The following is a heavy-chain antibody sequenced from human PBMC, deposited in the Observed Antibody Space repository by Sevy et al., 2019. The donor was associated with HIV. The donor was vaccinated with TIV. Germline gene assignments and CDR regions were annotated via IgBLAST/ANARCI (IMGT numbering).Heavy chain of an antibody. D-gene: IGHD6-13*01. CDR1: GFTFSSYG. CDR3: AKDVSGSSRAVEH. J-gene: IGHJ1*01. V-gene: IGHV3-30*02. CDR2: IRYDGSNK. Sequence: GGSLRLSCAASGFTFSSYGMHWVRQAPGKGLEWVAFIRYDGSNKYYADSVKGRFTISRDNSKNTLYLQMNSLIAEDTAVYYCAKDVSGSSRAVEHWGQGTLVTVSS.